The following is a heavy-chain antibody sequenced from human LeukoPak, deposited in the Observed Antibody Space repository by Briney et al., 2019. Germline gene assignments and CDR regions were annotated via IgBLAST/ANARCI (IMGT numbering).Heavy chain of an antibody. CDR1: GGSISSSSYY. CDR2: IYYSGST. V-gene: IGHV4-39*07. J-gene: IGHJ6*03. CDR3: ARDVPRISGYDPDYYYYYMDV. Sequence: PSETLSLTCTVSGGSISSSSYYWGWIRQPPGKGLEWIGSIYYSGSTYYNPSLKSRVTISVDTSKNQFSLKLSSVTAADTAVYYCARDVPRISGYDPDYYYYYMDVWGKGTTVTVSS. D-gene: IGHD5-12*01.